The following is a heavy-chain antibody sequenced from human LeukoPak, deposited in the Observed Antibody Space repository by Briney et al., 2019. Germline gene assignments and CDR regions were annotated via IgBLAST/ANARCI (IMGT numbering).Heavy chain of an antibody. CDR1: GVIVSTNS. J-gene: IGHJ6*02. D-gene: IGHD2-8*01. CDR3: ATEKYDAGIDV. CDR2: IYSDGST. V-gene: IGHV3-53*01. Sequence: GGSLRLSCAVSGVIVSTNSMSGVRHVPGKGLEWVSVIYSDGSTYGADSVKGRFTTSRDKSKITLYLQMNSLRDEDTAVYYCATEKYDAGIDVWGQGTTVTVSS.